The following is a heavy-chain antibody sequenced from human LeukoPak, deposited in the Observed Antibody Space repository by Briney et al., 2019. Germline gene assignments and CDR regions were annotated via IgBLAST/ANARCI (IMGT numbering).Heavy chain of an antibody. CDR3: ARPYYYDSRIDP. CDR1: GGSINSGDAY. CDR2: ISYSGSP. Sequence: SETLSLTCNVSGGSINSGDAYWSWIRQPPGKSLEWIGYISYSGSPYYNPSLKSRVTISVDTSKNQFSLKLSSVTAADTAVYYCARPYYYDSRIDPWGQGTLVTVSS. D-gene: IGHD3-22*01. V-gene: IGHV4-30-4*01. J-gene: IGHJ5*02.